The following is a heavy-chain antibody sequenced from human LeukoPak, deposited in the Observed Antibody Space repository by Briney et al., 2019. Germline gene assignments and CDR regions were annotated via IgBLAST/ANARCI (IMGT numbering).Heavy chain of an antibody. Sequence: ASVKVSCKASGYIFTNYDINWVRQATGQGLEWMGWMNPNSGNTGYAQKFQGRVTITRNTSISTAYMELSSLRSEDTAVYYCARIYCSSTSCYRYSNWFDPWGQGTLVTVSS. V-gene: IGHV1-8*01. D-gene: IGHD2-2*02. CDR1: GYIFTNYD. CDR2: MNPNSGNT. J-gene: IGHJ5*02. CDR3: ARIYCSSTSCYRYSNWFDP.